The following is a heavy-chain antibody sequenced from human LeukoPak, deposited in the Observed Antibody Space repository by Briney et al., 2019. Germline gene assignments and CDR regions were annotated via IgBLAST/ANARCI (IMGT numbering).Heavy chain of an antibody. CDR1: GFTFSSYA. Sequence: VQPGRSLRLSCAASGFTFSSYAMHWVRQAPGKGLEWVAVISYDGSNKYYADSVKGRFTISRDNSKNTLYLQMNSLRAEDTAVYYCARDREVAMIVVVLDYWGQGTLVTVSS. J-gene: IGHJ4*02. V-gene: IGHV3-30-3*01. D-gene: IGHD3-22*01. CDR3: ARDREVAMIVVVLDY. CDR2: ISYDGSNK.